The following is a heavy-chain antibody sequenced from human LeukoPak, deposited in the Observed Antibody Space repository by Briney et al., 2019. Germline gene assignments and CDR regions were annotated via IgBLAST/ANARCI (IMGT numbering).Heavy chain of an antibody. CDR2: INPNSGGT. Sequence: ASVKVSCKASGYTFTGYYMHWVRQAPGQGLEWMGWINPNSGGTNYAQKFQGRVNMTRDTSISTAYMELSRLRSDDTAVYYCARGGVVAAHSNDYWGQGTLVTVSS. CDR3: ARGGVVAAHSNDY. CDR1: GYTFTGYY. D-gene: IGHD2-15*01. J-gene: IGHJ4*02. V-gene: IGHV1-2*02.